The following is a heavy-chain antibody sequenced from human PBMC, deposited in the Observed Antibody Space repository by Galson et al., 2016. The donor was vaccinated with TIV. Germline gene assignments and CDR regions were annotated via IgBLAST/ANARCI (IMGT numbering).Heavy chain of an antibody. D-gene: IGHD4-17*01. CDR2: TLYDGSKK. V-gene: IGHV3-30*03. CDR3: ARDPRIYGDYLLAYFDY. CDR1: GFSFSDHG. J-gene: IGHJ4*02. Sequence: SLRLSCAASGFSFSDHGIHWVRQAPGKGLEWVAVTLYDGSKKFYADSVKGRFTISKDNSKNTVSLQMNSLRPEDTAVYYCARDPRIYGDYLLAYFDYWGLGTLVSVSS.